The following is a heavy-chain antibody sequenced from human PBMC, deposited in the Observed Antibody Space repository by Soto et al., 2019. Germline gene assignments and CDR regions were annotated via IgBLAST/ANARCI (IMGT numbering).Heavy chain of an antibody. J-gene: IGHJ6*02. CDR2: ISYDGSNK. V-gene: IGHV3-30*18. D-gene: IGHD2-21*02. CDR1: GFTFSSYG. CDR3: AKDLGGAYCGGDCLYYYYGMDV. Sequence: QVQLVESGGGVVQPGRSLRLSCAASGFTFSSYGMHWVRQAPGKGLEWVAVISYDGSNKYYADSVKGRFTISRDNSKNTRYLQMNSLRAEDTAVYYCAKDLGGAYCGGDCLYYYYGMDVWGQGTTVTVSS.